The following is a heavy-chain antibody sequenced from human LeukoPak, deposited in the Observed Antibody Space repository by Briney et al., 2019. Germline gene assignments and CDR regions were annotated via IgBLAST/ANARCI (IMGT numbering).Heavy chain of an antibody. CDR2: ISSSSSYI. D-gene: IGHD5-12*01. Sequence: GGSLRLSCAASGFTFSSYSMNWVRQAPGKGLEWVSSISSSSSYIYYADSVKCRSTISRDNAKNSLYLQMDSLRAEDTAVYYCARGGSGYVYWGQGTLVTVSS. J-gene: IGHJ4*02. CDR3: ARGGSGYVY. CDR1: GFTFSSYS. V-gene: IGHV3-21*01.